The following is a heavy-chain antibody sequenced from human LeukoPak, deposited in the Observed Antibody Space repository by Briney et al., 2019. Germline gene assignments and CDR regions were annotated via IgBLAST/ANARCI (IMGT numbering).Heavy chain of an antibody. Sequence: GASVKVSCKASGYTFTTYGISWVRQAPGQGLEWMGWISAYNGNTNYAQKFQGRVTITADESTSTAYMELSSLRSEDTAVYYCARDRAYCSSTSCYLGYWGQGTLVTVSS. CDR1: GYTFTTYG. CDR2: ISAYNGNT. D-gene: IGHD2-2*01. V-gene: IGHV1-18*01. J-gene: IGHJ4*02. CDR3: ARDRAYCSSTSCYLGY.